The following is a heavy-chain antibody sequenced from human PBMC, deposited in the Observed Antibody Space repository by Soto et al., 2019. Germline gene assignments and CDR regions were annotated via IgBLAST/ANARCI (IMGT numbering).Heavy chain of an antibody. V-gene: IGHV4-4*02. CDR1: GGSFTGNNW. CDR3: ASRDPGTSVDY. Sequence: SETLSLTCAVSGGSFTGNNWWTWVREPAGEGVEGIGEIYPGGGTNDNPSLKSRVTLSLDKSEKQISLKVTSLTAADTAVYYGASRDPGTSVDYWGQGTLVTVSS. J-gene: IGHJ4*02. CDR2: IYPGGGT. D-gene: IGHD1-7*01.